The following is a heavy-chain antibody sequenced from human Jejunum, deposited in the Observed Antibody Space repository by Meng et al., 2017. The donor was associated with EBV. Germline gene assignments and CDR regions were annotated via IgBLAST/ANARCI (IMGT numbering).Heavy chain of an antibody. CDR2: INTKTGNP. CDR1: GYTFTNYA. J-gene: IGHJ4*02. V-gene: IGHV7-4-1*02. CDR3: ARAVVGSTSLDY. D-gene: IGHD1-26*01. Sequence: QVKLVQSGSELRKPGASVKISCKTSGYTFTNYAMNWVRQAPGQGLEWMAWINTKTGNPAYAQGFTGRFVFSLDMSVTTIYLQISSLEAEDTAIYYCARAVVGSTSLDYWGQGTLVTVSS.